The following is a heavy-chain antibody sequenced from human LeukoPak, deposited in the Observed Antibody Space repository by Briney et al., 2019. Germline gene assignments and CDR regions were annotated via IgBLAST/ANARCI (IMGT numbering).Heavy chain of an antibody. CDR3: ARGRGPVGRESARHDY. D-gene: IGHD3-16*01. CDR2: MNPNSGNT. Sequence: GASVKVSCKASGYTFTSYDINWVRQATGQGLEWMGWMNPNSGNTGYAQKFQGRVTMTRNTSISAAYMELSSLRSEDTAVYYCARGRGPVGRESARHDYWGQGTLVTVSS. CDR1: GYTFTSYD. J-gene: IGHJ4*02. V-gene: IGHV1-8*01.